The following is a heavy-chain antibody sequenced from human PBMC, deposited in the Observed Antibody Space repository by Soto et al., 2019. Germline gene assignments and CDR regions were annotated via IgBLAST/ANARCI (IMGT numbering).Heavy chain of an antibody. D-gene: IGHD3-10*01. CDR2: ISGSGGST. CDR1: GFTFSSYA. Sequence: RGSLRLSCAASGFTFSSYAMSWVRQAPGKGLEWVSAISGSGGSTYYADSVKGRFTISRDNSKNTLYLQMNSLRAEDTAVYYCAKDVAFGYGSGSYYHKPFDYWGQGTLVTVSS. V-gene: IGHV3-23*01. CDR3: AKDVAFGYGSGSYYHKPFDY. J-gene: IGHJ4*02.